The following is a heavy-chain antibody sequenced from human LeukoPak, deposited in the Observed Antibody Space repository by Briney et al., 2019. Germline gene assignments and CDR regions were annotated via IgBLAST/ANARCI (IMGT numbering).Heavy chain of an antibody. J-gene: IGHJ3*02. CDR1: GYTYTSYG. CDR3: ARHRLHRIYYDSSGFYHDAFDI. D-gene: IGHD3-22*01. CDR2: ISGYNGNV. Sequence: ASVKVSSKASGYTYTSYGINWVRQAPGQGLEWMGWISGYNGNVNYAQKLQGGVTMTTDTSTSTAYMELRSLRSDDTAVYYCARHRLHRIYYDSSGFYHDAFDIWGRGTMVTVSS. V-gene: IGHV1-18*01.